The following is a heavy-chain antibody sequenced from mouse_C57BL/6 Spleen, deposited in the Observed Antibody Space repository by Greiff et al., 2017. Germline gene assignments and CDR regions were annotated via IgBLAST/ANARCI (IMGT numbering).Heavy chain of an antibody. Sequence: EVQLQQSGPGLVKPSQSLSLTCSVTGYSITSGYYWNWIRQFPGNKLEWMGYISYDGSNNYNPSLKNRISITRDTYKNQFFLKLNSVTTEDTATDYCARAGYYGSSYDYWGQGTTLTVSS. CDR1: GYSITSGYY. CDR3: ARAGYYGSSYDY. V-gene: IGHV3-6*01. CDR2: ISYDGSN. J-gene: IGHJ2*01. D-gene: IGHD1-1*01.